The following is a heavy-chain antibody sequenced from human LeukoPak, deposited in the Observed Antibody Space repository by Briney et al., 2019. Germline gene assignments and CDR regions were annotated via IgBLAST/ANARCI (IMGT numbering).Heavy chain of an antibody. CDR3: ANLNYYDSSMED. CDR1: GFTFSSYA. CDR2: ISGSGGST. V-gene: IGHV3-23*01. Sequence: GGSLILSCAASGFTFSSYAMSWVRQAPGKGLEWVSAISGSGGSTYYADSVKGRFTISRDNSKNTLYLQMNSLRAEDTAVYYCANLNYYDSSMEDWGQGTLVTVSS. D-gene: IGHD3-22*01. J-gene: IGHJ4*02.